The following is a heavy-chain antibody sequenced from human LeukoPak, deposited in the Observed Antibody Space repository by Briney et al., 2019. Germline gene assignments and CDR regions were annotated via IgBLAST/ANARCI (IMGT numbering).Heavy chain of an antibody. V-gene: IGHV5-51*01. CDR1: GYTFTSHW. CDR2: IYPGDSDT. J-gene: IGHJ6*02. CDR3: ARHTSLYNGMDV. Sequence: GESLQISCKGSGYTFTSHWIGWVRQMPGKGLEWMGIIYPGDSDTRYSPSFQGQVTISADKSISTAYLHWSSLKASDTAIYYCARHTSLYNGMDVWGQGTTVTVSS.